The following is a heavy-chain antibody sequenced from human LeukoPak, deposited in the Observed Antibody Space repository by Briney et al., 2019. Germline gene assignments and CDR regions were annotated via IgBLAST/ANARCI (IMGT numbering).Heavy chain of an antibody. J-gene: IGHJ4*02. CDR1: GFTVSSSY. D-gene: IGHD2-2*01. CDR3: ARDPIVVVPVAYDY. CDR2: IYSGGIT. Sequence: GGSLRLSCAASGFTVSSSYMSWVRPAPGKGLEWVSVIYSGGITYYADSVKGRLTISRDNSKNTLYLQMNSLRTEDTAVYYCARDPIVVVPVAYDYWGQGTLVTVSS. V-gene: IGHV3-53*01.